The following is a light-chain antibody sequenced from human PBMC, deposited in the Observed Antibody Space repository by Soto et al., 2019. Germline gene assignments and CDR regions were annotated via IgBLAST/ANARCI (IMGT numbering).Light chain of an antibody. V-gene: IGLV4-69*01. J-gene: IGLJ3*02. Sequence: QLVLTQSPSASASLGASVKLTCTLSSGHSTYAIAWHQQQPEKGPRYLMKLDSDGSHSKGDGIPDRFSGSSSGAERYLTISSRQSEDEADYSCQTWATVPDWVFGGGTKLTVL. CDR2: LDSDGSH. CDR3: QTWATVPDWV. CDR1: SGHSTYA.